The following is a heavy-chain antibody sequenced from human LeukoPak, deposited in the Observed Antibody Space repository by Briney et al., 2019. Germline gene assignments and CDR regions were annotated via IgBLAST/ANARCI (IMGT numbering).Heavy chain of an antibody. CDR2: FDPEDGET. CDR3: ATALITSIAAAAYYYGMDV. Sequence: ASVKVSCKVSEYTLTELSMHWVRQAPGKGLEWMGGFDPEDGETIYAQKFQGRVTMTEDTSTDTAYMELSSLRSEDTAVYYCATALITSIAAAAYYYGMDVWGQGTTVTVSS. D-gene: IGHD6-13*01. V-gene: IGHV1-24*01. CDR1: EYTLTELS. J-gene: IGHJ6*02.